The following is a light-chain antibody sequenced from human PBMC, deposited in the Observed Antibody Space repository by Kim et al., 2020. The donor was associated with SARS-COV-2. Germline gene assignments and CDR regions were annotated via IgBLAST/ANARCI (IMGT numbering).Light chain of an antibody. V-gene: IGLV3-19*01. Sequence: GQAGRITYEGDSIRNYDTCWYQQQRRHAPVVVIDSNNKRPSSIPGRFSGYSSRTAALFTIAGAEAEDEDDYYCNSRDSSSNHGVFGGGTQLTVL. J-gene: IGLJ3*02. CDR2: SNN. CDR3: NSRDSSSNHGV. CDR1: SIRNYD.